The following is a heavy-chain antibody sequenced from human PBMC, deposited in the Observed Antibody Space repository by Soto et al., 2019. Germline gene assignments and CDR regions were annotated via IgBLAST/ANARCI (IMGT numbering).Heavy chain of an antibody. V-gene: IGHV4-31*11. CDR3: ARWGHPAVKAYDI. CDR1: GCSISSGGYY. D-gene: IGHD2-21*01. Sequence: SESLSRPCAVSGCSISSGGYYWSWIRQHPGKGLEWIGYIYYSGSTYYNPSLKSRVTISVDTSKNQFSLKLSSVTAADTAVYYCARWGHPAVKAYDIWGQGAMVTVS. CDR2: IYYSGST. J-gene: IGHJ3*02.